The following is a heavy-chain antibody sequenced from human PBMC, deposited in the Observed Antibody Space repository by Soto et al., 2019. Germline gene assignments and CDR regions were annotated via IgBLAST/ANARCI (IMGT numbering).Heavy chain of an antibody. CDR1: GFTVSSNY. CDR2: IYSGGST. Sequence: GGSLRLSCAASGFTVSSNYMSWVRQAPGKGLEWVSVIYSGGSTYYADSVKGRFTISRDNSKNTLYLQMNSLRAEDTAVYYCLTEMERGDYDYWGQGTLVTVSS. CDR3: LTEMERGDYDY. V-gene: IGHV3-66*01. D-gene: IGHD4-17*01. J-gene: IGHJ4*02.